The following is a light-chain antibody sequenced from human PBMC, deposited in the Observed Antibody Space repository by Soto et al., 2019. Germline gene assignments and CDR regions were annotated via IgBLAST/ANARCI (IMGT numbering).Light chain of an antibody. CDR1: SSDVGDYNY. CDR2: DVS. V-gene: IGLV2-14*03. J-gene: IGLJ1*01. Sequence: QSVLTQPASVSGSPGQSITISCTGTSSDVGDYNYVSWFQQHPGKAPKLMIYDVSSRPSGISNRFSGSKSGNTASLTISGFKVGEEANYYGISSASSSSLDFSGSGTKVPVL. CDR3: ISSASSSSLDF.